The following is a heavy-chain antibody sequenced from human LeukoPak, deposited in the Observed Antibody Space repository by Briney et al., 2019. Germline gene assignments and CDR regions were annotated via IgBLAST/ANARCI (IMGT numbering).Heavy chain of an antibody. V-gene: IGHV3-30*04. Sequence: SGGSLRLSCAASGVTFSSFAMHWVRQAPGKGLEWVAVISYHGSDKFYADSVKGRFTISRDNSKNTLFLQMNSLGADDTAVYYGAAQPCIVGRCYLDYWGQGTLVTVSS. CDR3: AAQPCIVGRCYLDY. J-gene: IGHJ4*02. CDR1: GVTFSSFA. CDR2: ISYHGSDK. D-gene: IGHD2-15*01.